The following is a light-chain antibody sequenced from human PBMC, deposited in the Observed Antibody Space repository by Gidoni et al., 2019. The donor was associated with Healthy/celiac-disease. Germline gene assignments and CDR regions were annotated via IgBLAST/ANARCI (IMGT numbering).Light chain of an antibody. J-gene: IGKJ1*01. CDR1: QSLLHSNGYNY. CDR3: MQALQTLWT. CDR2: LGS. V-gene: IGKV2-28*01. Sequence: DIVMTQSPLSLPVTPGEPASISCRSSQSLLHSNGYNYLDWYLQKPGQSPQLLIYLGSNRASGVPDRLSGSGSGTDFTLKISRVEAEDVGVYYCMQALQTLWTFXQXTKVEIK.